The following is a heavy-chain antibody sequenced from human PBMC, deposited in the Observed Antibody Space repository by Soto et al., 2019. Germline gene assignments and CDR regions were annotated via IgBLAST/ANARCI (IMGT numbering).Heavy chain of an antibody. J-gene: IGHJ6*02. Sequence: ASVKVSCKVSGYTLTELSMHWVRQAPGKGLEWMGGFDPEDGETIYAQKFQGRVTMTEDTSTDTAYMELSSLRSEDTAVYYCAKIAVAGTRAGNYYYYYCMDVWGQGTTVSVSS. CDR2: FDPEDGET. V-gene: IGHV1-24*01. D-gene: IGHD6-19*01. CDR3: AKIAVAGTRAGNYYYYYCMDV. CDR1: GYTLTELS.